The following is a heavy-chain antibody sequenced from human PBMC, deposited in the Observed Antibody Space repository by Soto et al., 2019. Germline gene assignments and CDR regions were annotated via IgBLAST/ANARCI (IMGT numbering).Heavy chain of an antibody. Sequence: SGPTLVNPTETLTLTCTVSGLSLSNAKLGVSWIRQPPGKALEWIAHIFSNDNKSYSTSLDRRLTISKDTSKSQVVLTMNNLDPVDSGTYSCALIQYCSRTDSFLASFDPWGQGTLVTVSS. V-gene: IGHV2-26*01. CDR2: IFSNDNK. D-gene: IGHD2-2*01. J-gene: IGHJ5*02. CDR1: GLSLSNAKLG. CDR3: ALIQYCSRTDSFLASFDP.